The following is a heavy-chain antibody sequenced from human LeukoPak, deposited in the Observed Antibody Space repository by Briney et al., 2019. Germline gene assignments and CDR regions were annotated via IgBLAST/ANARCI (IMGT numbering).Heavy chain of an antibody. D-gene: IGHD3-22*01. CDR3: AKAYYCDSHFDY. V-gene: IGHV4-59*01. Sequence: SETLSLTCTVSGGSISSYYWSWIRQPPGKGLEWIGYIYYSGSTNYNPSLKSRVTISVDTSKNQFSLKLSSVTAADTAVYYCAKAYYCDSHFDYWGQGTLVTVSS. CDR2: IYYSGST. CDR1: GGSISSYY. J-gene: IGHJ4*02.